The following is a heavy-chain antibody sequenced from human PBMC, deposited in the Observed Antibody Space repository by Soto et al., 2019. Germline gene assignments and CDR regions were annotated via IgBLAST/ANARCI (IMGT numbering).Heavy chain of an antibody. CDR1: GGTFSSDA. D-gene: IGHD2-2*01. CDR3: ARDRYCSSTSCPYYYYYGMDV. Sequence: QVQLVQSGAEVKKPGSSVKFSCQASGGTFSSDAISWVRQSPGQGLQWMGGIIHIFGTANYARKFQVRVTITADKSTSTAYRELSSLRAEDTAVYYCARDRYCSSTSCPYYYYYGMDVWGQGTTVTVSS. V-gene: IGHV1-69*06. CDR2: IIHIFGTA. J-gene: IGHJ6*02.